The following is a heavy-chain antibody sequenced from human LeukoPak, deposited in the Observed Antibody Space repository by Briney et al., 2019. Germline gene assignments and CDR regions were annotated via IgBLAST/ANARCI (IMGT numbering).Heavy chain of an antibody. CDR1: GGTFSSYA. Sequence: GASVKVSCKASGGTFSSYAISWVRQAPGQGLEWMGRIIPILAIANYAQKFQGRVTITADKSTSTAYMELSRLRSEDTAVYYCARARSYDNYYFDYWGQGTLVTVSS. V-gene: IGHV1-69*04. J-gene: IGHJ4*02. CDR2: IIPILAIA. CDR3: ARARSYDNYYFDY. D-gene: IGHD5-12*01.